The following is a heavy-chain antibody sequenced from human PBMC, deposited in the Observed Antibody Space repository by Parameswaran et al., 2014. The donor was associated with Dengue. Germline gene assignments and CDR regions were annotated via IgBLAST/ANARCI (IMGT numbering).Heavy chain of an antibody. Sequence: WVRQAPGQGLEWMGWINTNTGNPTYAQGFTGRFVFSLDTSVSTAYLQISSLKAEDTAVYYCATTIQLWTTGGSLDYWGQGKPWSPSPQ. V-gene: IGHV7-4-1*02. D-gene: IGHD5-18*01. CDR2: INTNTGNP. J-gene: IGHJ4*02. CDR3: ATTIQLWTTGGSLDY.